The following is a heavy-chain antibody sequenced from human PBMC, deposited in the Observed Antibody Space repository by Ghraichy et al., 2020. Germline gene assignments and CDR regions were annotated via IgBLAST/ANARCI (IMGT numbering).Heavy chain of an antibody. J-gene: IGHJ3*01. CDR1: GASLSSGGYY. D-gene: IGHD7-27*01. V-gene: IGHV4-39*01. Sequence: SETLSLTCSVSGASLSSGGYYWGWVRQPPGMGLQYIASVYYSGTTYENPVLERRVRVSVDTSKNQFSLRLSSVTAADSARYYCARHVFSLGITYAFEVWGQGTVVTVSS. CDR2: VYYSGTT. CDR3: ARHVFSLGITYAFEV.